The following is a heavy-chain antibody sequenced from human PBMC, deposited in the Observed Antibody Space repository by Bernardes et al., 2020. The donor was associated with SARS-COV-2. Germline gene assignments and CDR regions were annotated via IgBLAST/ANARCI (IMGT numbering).Heavy chain of an antibody. CDR3: VRALHATAFDY. V-gene: IGHV4-61*01. J-gene: IGHJ4*02. Sequence: SETLSLTCTVSGGSVISGSYYWSWIRQPPGNGLEWIGYIFYSGSTNYDSSLKSRVTISVDTSKNQFSLQLSSVTAADTAVYYCVRALHATAFDYWGQGNLVIVSS. CDR1: GGSVISGSYY. D-gene: IGHD2-15*01. CDR2: IFYSGST.